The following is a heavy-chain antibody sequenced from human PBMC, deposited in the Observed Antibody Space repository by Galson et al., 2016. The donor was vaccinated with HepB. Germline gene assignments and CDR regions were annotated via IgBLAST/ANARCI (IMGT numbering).Heavy chain of an antibody. CDR3: ARHRYYYDSSGYYYALGY. CDR2: IDPSDSYT. V-gene: IGHV5-10-1*01. J-gene: IGHJ4*02. Sequence: QSGAEVKKPGESLRISCKDSGYSFTSYWISWVRQMPGKGLEWMGRIDPSDSYTNYSPSFQGHVTISADKSMSTAYLQWSSLKASDTAMYYRARHRYYYDSSGYYYALGYWGQGTLVTVSS. D-gene: IGHD3-22*01. CDR1: GYSFTSYW.